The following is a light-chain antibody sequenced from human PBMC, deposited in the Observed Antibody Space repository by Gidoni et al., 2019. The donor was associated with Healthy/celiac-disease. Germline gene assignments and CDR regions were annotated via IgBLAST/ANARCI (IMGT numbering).Light chain of an antibody. J-gene: IGKJ4*01. CDR3: QQYNNWPPT. CDR1: QSVSSN. Sequence: EIVMTQSPATLSVSPGERATLSCRASQSVSSNLAWYQQKPGQAPRLLNYGASTRATGIPARFSGSGSGTEFTLTISSLQSEDVAVYYCQQYNNWPPTFGGGTKVEIK. CDR2: GAS. V-gene: IGKV3-15*01.